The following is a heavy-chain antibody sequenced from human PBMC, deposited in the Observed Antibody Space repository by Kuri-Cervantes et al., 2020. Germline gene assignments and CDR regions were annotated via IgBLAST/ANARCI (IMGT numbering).Heavy chain of an antibody. Sequence: ASVKVSCKASGGTFSSYAISWVRQAPGQGLEWMGWINPNSSGTNYAQKFQGWVTMTRDTSISTAYMELSRLRSDDTAVYYCARVGWSDPNYYYYGMDVWGQGTTVTVSS. J-gene: IGHJ6*02. V-gene: IGHV1-2*04. CDR3: ARVGWSDPNYYYYGMDV. D-gene: IGHD6-19*01. CDR2: INPNSSGT. CDR1: GGTFSSYA.